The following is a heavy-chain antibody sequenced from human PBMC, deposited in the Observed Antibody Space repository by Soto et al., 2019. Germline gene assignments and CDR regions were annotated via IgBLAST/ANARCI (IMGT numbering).Heavy chain of an antibody. CDR3: ARGGSSRKYNWFDP. D-gene: IGHD6-13*01. J-gene: IGHJ5*02. CDR1: GFTVSSNY. CDR2: IYSGGST. V-gene: IGHV3-66*01. Sequence: EVQLVESGGGLVQPGGSLRLSCAASGFTVSSNYMSWVRQAPGKGRGWVSVIYSGGSTYYADSVKGRFTISRDNSKNTLYLQMNSLRAEDTAVYYCARGGSSRKYNWFDPWGQGTLVTVSS.